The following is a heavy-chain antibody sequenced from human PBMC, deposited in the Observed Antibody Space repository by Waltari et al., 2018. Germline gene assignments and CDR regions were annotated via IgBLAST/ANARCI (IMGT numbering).Heavy chain of an antibody. Sequence: DVQLVESGGGLVQPGGSLRLSCVVSGFDCSNFWMIWARQAPGKGLEWVANIKKDGSEIHYVDSVKGRFTISIDNAKKSVYLQMNSLRVEDTAVYFCVRVGEENSNSQYRWFDAWGQGSLVTVSS. D-gene: IGHD3-16*02. CDR2: IKKDGSEI. V-gene: IGHV3-7*01. CDR3: VRVGEENSNSQYRWFDA. J-gene: IGHJ5*02. CDR1: GFDCSNFW.